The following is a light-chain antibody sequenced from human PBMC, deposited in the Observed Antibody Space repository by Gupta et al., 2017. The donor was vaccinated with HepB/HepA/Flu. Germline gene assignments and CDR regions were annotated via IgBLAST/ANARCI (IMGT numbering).Light chain of an antibody. Sequence: SALPQPVSVSGSPGQSLTISCTGTSSVVGGYNYVSWYHRHPGKAPKLMSYDVSKRPSGVPNRFSGSKSGNTATLTISGLQAEDEADYYCSSNTSSSTLVVFGGGTKLTVL. J-gene: IGLJ2*01. CDR2: DVS. CDR3: SSNTSSSTLVV. CDR1: SSVVGGYNY. V-gene: IGLV2-14*03.